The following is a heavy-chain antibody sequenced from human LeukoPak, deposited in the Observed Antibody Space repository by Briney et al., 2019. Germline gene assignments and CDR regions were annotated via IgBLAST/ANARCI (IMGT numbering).Heavy chain of an antibody. J-gene: IGHJ4*02. CDR2: ISADGGST. CDR1: GLNFDDSA. V-gene: IGHV3-43*02. CDR3: AKESGKFDY. Sequence: GGSLRLTCVASGLNFDDSAMHWVRQAPGKGLEWVSLISADGGSTFSADSVKGRFSISRDNSKNSLYLQMNSLRSEDTAMYYCAKESGKFDYWGQGTLVAVSS.